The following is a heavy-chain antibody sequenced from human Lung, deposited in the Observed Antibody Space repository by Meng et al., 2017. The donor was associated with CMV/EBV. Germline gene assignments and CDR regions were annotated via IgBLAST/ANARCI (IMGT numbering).Heavy chain of an antibody. CDR3: ARPDDSSGWYMPFDY. D-gene: IGHD6-19*01. Sequence: SETLSLTCTVSGGSISSSSYYWGWIRQPPGKGLEWIGSIYYSGSTYYNPSLKSRVTISVDTSKNQFSLKLSSVTAADTAVYYCARPDDSSGWYMPFDYWGQGXLVTVS. V-gene: IGHV4-39*01. CDR1: GGSISSSSYY. J-gene: IGHJ4*02. CDR2: IYYSGST.